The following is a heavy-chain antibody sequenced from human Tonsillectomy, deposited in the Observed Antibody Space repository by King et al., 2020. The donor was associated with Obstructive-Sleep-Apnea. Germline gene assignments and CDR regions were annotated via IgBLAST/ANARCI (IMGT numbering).Heavy chain of an antibody. V-gene: IGHV4-30-4*07. Sequence: QLQESGPGLVKPSQTLSLTCAVSGGSISSGAYPWSWIRQPPGKGLEWIGYIYYSGSTYYNPSLKSRVTISVDTSKNQFSLKLSSVTAADTAVYYCARGGDYGDYRTAVGADYWGQGTLVTVSS. D-gene: IGHD4-17*01. CDR1: GGSISSGAYP. CDR2: IYYSGST. J-gene: IGHJ4*02. CDR3: ARGGDYGDYRTAVGADY.